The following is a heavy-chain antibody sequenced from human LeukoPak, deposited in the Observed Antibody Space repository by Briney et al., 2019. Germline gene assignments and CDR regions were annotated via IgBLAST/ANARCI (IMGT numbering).Heavy chain of an antibody. D-gene: IGHD3-22*01. Sequence: ASVKVSCEALGYTFTTYAISWVRQAPGQGLEWMGWISAYNGNTNYAQKFQGRITMTTDTSTSTAYMELSSLASDDTAVYYCARIPADSSSYYYISYFDYWGQGTLVTVSS. CDR1: GYTFTTYA. V-gene: IGHV1-18*01. J-gene: IGHJ4*02. CDR2: ISAYNGNT. CDR3: ARIPADSSSYYYISYFDY.